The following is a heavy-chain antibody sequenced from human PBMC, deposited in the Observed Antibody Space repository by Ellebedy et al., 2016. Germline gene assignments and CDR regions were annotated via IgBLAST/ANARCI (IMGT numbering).Heavy chain of an antibody. Sequence: GGSLRLXXEASGFTFSTYAMSWVRQAPGKGLEWVSSIGGSGGSTYYADSVKGRFTISRDNSKNTLYLQMNSLRAEDTALYYCVKDLDRGVYYGLDGWGQGTTVTVSS. CDR2: IGGSGGST. V-gene: IGHV3-23*01. J-gene: IGHJ6*02. CDR3: VKDLDRGVYYGLDG. CDR1: GFTFSTYA. D-gene: IGHD3-10*01.